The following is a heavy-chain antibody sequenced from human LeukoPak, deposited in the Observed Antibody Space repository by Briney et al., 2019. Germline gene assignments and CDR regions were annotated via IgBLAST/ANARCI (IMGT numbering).Heavy chain of an antibody. D-gene: IGHD3-3*01. CDR3: ARGPLFGVTRRGFDY. V-gene: IGHV4-59*01. CDR1: GGSISSYY. J-gene: IGHJ4*02. Sequence: PSETLSLTCTVSGGSISSYYWSWIRQPPGKGLEWIGYIYYSGSTNYSPSLKSRVTISVDTSKNQFSLKLSSVTAADTAVYYCARGPLFGVTRRGFDYWGQGTLVTVSS. CDR2: IYYSGST.